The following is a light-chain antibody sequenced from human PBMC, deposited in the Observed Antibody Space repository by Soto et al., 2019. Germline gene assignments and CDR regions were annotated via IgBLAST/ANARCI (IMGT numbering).Light chain of an antibody. Sequence: EDVFTRAPGTLSLSPGERATLSCRASQSVSSMFLAWYQQRPGQAPRLLIYGASTRATGIPDRFSGSGSGTDFTLTIHRLEPEDSAVFYCQQYGGSPSTSGQGTQVDIK. CDR3: QQYGGSPST. J-gene: IGKJ1*01. CDR2: GAS. CDR1: QSVSSMF. V-gene: IGKV3-20*01.